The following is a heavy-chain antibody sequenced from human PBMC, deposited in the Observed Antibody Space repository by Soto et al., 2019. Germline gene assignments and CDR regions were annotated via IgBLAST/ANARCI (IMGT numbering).Heavy chain of an antibody. CDR2: TSYDGSNK. CDR1: GFTFSSYA. CDR3: VRDKSPYSSGWHNRHFDY. J-gene: IGHJ4*02. V-gene: IGHV3-30-3*01. D-gene: IGHD6-19*01. Sequence: QVQLVESGGGVVQPGRSLRLSCEASGFTFSSYAMHWVRHARGKGLELVAVTSYDGSNKYYADSVKGRFTISRDNSTTLYLQINSVRAEETAVYYCVRDKSPYSSGWHNRHFDYGGQGTLGTVSS.